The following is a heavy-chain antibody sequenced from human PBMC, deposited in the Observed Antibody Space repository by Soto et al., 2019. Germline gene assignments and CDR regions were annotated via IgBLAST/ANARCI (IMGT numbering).Heavy chain of an antibody. J-gene: IGHJ5*02. D-gene: IGHD3-16*02. CDR2: INPNSGNT. CDR1: GYTFPSYD. CDR3: AREHYRNSAWFDP. Sequence: QVQLVQSGGEVEKPGASVKDSCKASGYTFPSYDINWMRQATGQKLEWMGWINPNSGNTGYAQKFQGRVTMTRNTSISTAYMELSSLRSEDTAVYYCAREHYRNSAWFDPWGQGTLVTVSS. V-gene: IGHV1-8*01.